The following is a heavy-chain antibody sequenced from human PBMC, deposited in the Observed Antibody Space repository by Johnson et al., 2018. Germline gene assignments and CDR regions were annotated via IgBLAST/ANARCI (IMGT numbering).Heavy chain of an antibody. D-gene: IGHD3-10*01. Sequence: VQLVQSGGGLVQPGGSLRLSCAASGFTVSSNYMSWVRQAPGKGLEWVSVIYSGGSTYYADSVKGRFTISRDNSKNTLYLQMNSRRAEETAGYYCASGRGGGVPPRAEYCQHWGQGTLVTVSS. CDR2: IYSGGST. CDR1: GFTVSSNY. CDR3: ASGRGGGVPPRAEYCQH. J-gene: IGHJ1*01. V-gene: IGHV3-66*02.